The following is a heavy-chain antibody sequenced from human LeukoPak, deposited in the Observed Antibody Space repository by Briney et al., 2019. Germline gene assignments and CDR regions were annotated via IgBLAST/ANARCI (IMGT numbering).Heavy chain of an antibody. CDR3: ATKYHYYDSSGYYPEDAFDI. CDR1: GYTLTELS. J-gene: IGHJ3*02. CDR2: FDPEDGET. V-gene: IGHV1-24*01. D-gene: IGHD3-22*01. Sequence: ASVKVSCKVSGYTLTELSMHWVRQAPGKGLERMGGFDPEDGETIYAQKFQGRVTMTEDTSTDTAYMEQSSLRSEDTAVYYCATKYHYYDSSGYYPEDAFDIWGQGTMVTVSS.